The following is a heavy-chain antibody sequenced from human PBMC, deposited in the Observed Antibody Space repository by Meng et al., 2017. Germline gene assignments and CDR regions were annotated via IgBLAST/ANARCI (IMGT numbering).Heavy chain of an antibody. CDR2: INPSGGST. D-gene: IGHD2-21*01. CDR1: GYTFTSYY. Sequence: LVQSGAGVKKPWALVKFSCKASGYTFTSYYMHWVRQAPGQGLEWMGIINPSGGSTSYEQKFQGRVTMTRDTSTSTVYMELSSLRSEDTAVYYCASSSGWGDPVYDYWGQGTLVTVSS. CDR3: ASSSGWGDPVYDY. J-gene: IGHJ4*02. V-gene: IGHV1-46*01.